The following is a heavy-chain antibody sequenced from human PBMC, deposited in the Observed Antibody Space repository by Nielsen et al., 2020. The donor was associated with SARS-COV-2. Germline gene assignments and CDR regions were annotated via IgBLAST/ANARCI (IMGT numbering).Heavy chain of an antibody. Sequence: GGSLRLSCAASGFTCSSYAMHWVRQAPGKGLEWVAVISYDGSNKYYADSVKGRFTISRDNSKNTLYLQMNSLRAEDTAVYYCAKSRGSYGDYQFDYWGQGTLVTVSS. CDR1: GFTCSSYA. CDR2: ISYDGSNK. V-gene: IGHV3-30-3*01. CDR3: AKSRGSYGDYQFDY. J-gene: IGHJ4*02. D-gene: IGHD4-17*01.